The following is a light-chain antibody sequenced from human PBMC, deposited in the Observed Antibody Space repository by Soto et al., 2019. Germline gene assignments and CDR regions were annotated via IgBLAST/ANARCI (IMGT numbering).Light chain of an antibody. CDR1: SSDVGSFNR. Sequence: QSVLTQPPSVSGSPGQSVAISCTGTSSDVGSFNRVSWYQQPPGTAPKLIISEVSNRPSGVPDRFSGSKSGNTASLTISGLQAEDEADYYWSSYTLTNTYFIGIQTKV. V-gene: IGLV2-18*02. J-gene: IGLJ1*01. CDR3: SSYTLTNTYF. CDR2: EVS.